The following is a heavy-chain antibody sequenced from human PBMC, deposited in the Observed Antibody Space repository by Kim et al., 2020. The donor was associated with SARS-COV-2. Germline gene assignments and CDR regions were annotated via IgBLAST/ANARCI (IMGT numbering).Heavy chain of an antibody. D-gene: IGHD3-10*01. J-gene: IGHJ4*02. CDR3: ARRRRGLWFGDNPLIFDY. V-gene: IGHV4-34*01. Sequence: KSRVTISVDTSKNQFSLKLSSVTAADTAVYYCARRRRGLWFGDNPLIFDYWGQGTLVTVSS.